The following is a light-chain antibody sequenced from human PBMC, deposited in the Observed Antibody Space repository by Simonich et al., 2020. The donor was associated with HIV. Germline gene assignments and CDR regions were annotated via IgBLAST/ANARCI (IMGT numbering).Light chain of an antibody. CDR1: QSVSSSY. J-gene: IGKJ1*01. CDR3: QQYNNWPPWT. Sequence: EIVMTQSPATLSLSPGERAPLSCRASQSVSSSYLAWYQQKPGLAPRLLIYDASSRATGIPDRFSGIGSGTDFTLTISRLEPEDFAVYYCQQYNNWPPWTFGQGTKVEIK. V-gene: IGKV3D-20*01. CDR2: DAS.